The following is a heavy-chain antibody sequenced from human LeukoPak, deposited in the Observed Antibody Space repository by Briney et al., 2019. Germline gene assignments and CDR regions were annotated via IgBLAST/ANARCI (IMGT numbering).Heavy chain of an antibody. CDR1: GFTFSSHG. CDR2: IWNDGSTK. J-gene: IGHJ4*02. CDR3: ARGCGGSPGCFIIDY. D-gene: IGHD2-15*01. V-gene: IGHV3-33*01. Sequence: GRSLRLSCAASGFTFSSHGMHWVRQAPGKGLEWVTIIWNDGSTKNYVDSVRGRFFISRDNSKNTLYLQMNSLRVEDTAVYYCARGCGGSPGCFIIDYWGQGTLVTVSS.